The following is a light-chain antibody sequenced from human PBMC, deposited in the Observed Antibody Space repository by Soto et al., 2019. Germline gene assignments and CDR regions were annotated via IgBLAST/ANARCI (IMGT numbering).Light chain of an antibody. V-gene: IGKV3-11*01. J-gene: IGKJ1*01. CDR1: QSVSSY. Sequence: ESVLTQSPATLSLAPGERATRSCRASQSVSSYLAWYQQKPGQAPRLLIYDASNRATGIPARFSGSGSGTDFTLTISSLEPEDFAVYYCQQRSNWPWTFGQGTKVDIK. CDR2: DAS. CDR3: QQRSNWPWT.